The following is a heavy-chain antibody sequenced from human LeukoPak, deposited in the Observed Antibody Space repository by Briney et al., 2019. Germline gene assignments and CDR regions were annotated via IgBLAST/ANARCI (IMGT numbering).Heavy chain of an antibody. J-gene: IGHJ4*02. CDR2: ISYDGKNE. CDR1: GFTFSNFG. V-gene: IGHV3-30*18. D-gene: IGHD3-22*01. Sequence: GGSLRLSCAASGFTFSNFGMHWVRQAPGKGLEWVAVISYDGKNEYYTDSVKGRFTISRDNAKSTLYLQMNSLRAEDTAVYYCANGDYDSSGYYSGTFDYWGQGTLVTVSS. CDR3: ANGDYDSSGYYSGTFDY.